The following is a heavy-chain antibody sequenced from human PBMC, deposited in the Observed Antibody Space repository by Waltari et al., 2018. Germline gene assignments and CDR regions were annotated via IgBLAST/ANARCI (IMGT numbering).Heavy chain of an antibody. CDR1: GGSFSTHA. V-gene: IGHV1-69*05. D-gene: IGHD6-13*01. CDR3: ARGGLYGQQLLESAFEI. J-gene: IGHJ3*02. Sequence: QVQLVQSGAELKKPGSSVKVSCKVSGGSFSTHAITWVRQAPGQGLEWMGGIIPMFGTANYAQKSKDRVTINTDESMTTAYMHRSSLTSDDTAVYYCARGGLYGQQLLESAFEIWGQGTKVTVSS. CDR2: IIPMFGTA.